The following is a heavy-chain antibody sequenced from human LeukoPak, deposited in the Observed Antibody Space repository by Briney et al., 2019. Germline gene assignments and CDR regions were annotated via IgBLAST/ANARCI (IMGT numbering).Heavy chain of an antibody. CDR2: ISGSGGST. Sequence: AGGSLRLSCAASGFTFSSYAMSWVRQAPGKGLEWVSAISGSGGSTYYADSVKGRFTISRDNSKNTLYLQMNSLRAEDTAVYYCAKDLVVGAARPFSFDYWGQGTLVTVSS. J-gene: IGHJ4*02. CDR1: GFTFSSYA. V-gene: IGHV3-23*01. D-gene: IGHD1-26*01. CDR3: AKDLVVGAARPFSFDY.